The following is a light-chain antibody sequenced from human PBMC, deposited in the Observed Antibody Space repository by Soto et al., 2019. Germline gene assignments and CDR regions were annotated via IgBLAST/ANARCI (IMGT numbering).Light chain of an antibody. V-gene: IGKV1-39*01. CDR3: RHPNNYPRT. J-gene: IGKJ1*01. CDR2: GAS. Sequence: DIQMTQSPSSLSASVGDRVTITCRASQRISSYLNWYQQKPGKAPKLLIYGASSLESGVPARFSGSGTGTEFTLTISSLQPKDFATYSSRHPNNYPRTFGQGTKVDIK. CDR1: QRISSY.